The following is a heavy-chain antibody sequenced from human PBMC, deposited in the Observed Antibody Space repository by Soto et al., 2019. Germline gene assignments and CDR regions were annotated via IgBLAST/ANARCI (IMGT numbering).Heavy chain of an antibody. V-gene: IGHV3-64*04. CDR1: GFTFSSYA. J-gene: IGHJ4*02. D-gene: IGHD2-15*01. Sequence: GGSLRLSCSASGFTFSSYAMHWVRQATGKGLEYVSAISGSGGSTYYADSVKGRFTISRDNSKNTLYLQMNSLRAEDTAVYYCAKTPIVVVVAAKVYFDYWGQGTLVTVSS. CDR3: AKTPIVVVVAAKVYFDY. CDR2: ISGSGGST.